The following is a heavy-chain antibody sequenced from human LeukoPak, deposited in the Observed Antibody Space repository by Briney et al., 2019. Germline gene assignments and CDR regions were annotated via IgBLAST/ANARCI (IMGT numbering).Heavy chain of an antibody. V-gene: IGHV3-9*01. CDR3: AKELNGWVITGFDY. Sequence: GGSLRLSCAASGFTFDDYAMHWVRQAPGKGLEWVSGISWNSGSIGYADSVKGRFTISRDNAKNSLYLQMNSLRAEDTALYYCAKELNGWVITGFDYWGQGTLVTVSS. D-gene: IGHD1-14*01. J-gene: IGHJ4*02. CDR2: ISWNSGSI. CDR1: GFTFDDYA.